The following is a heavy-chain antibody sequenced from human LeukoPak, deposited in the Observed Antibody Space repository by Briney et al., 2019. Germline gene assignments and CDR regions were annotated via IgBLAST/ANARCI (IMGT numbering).Heavy chain of an antibody. CDR1: GFNVSNNY. Sequence: GGSLRLSCAASGFNVSNNYMSWVRQAPGKGLEWVSVIYSGGSTYYADSVKGRFTISRDNSKNTLYLQMNSLRAEDTAVYYCAREGYCSSTSCPIDYWGQGTLVTVSS. D-gene: IGHD2-2*01. J-gene: IGHJ4*02. V-gene: IGHV3-53*01. CDR2: IYSGGST. CDR3: AREGYCSSTSCPIDY.